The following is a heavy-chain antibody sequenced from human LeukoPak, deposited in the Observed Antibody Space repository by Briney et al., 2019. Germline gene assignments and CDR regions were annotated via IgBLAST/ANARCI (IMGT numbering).Heavy chain of an antibody. Sequence: GGSLRLSCAASGFTFDDYAMHWVRQAPGKGLEWASGISWNSGSIGYADSVKGRFTISRDNAKNSLYLQMNSLGAEDTALYYCAKDIGRRLDIFDYWGQGTLVTVSS. CDR1: GFTFDDYA. CDR2: ISWNSGSI. CDR3: AKDIGRRLDIFDY. V-gene: IGHV3-9*01. D-gene: IGHD2-2*03. J-gene: IGHJ4*02.